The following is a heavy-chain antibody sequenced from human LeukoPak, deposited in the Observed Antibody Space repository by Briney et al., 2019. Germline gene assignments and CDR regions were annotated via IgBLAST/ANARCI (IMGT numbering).Heavy chain of an antibody. CDR2: ISTGSSYI. J-gene: IGHJ4*02. Sequence: GGSLRLSCAASGFTFSSYSMNWVRQAPGKGLEWVSSISTGSSYIYYADSVKGRFTISRDNAKNLLYLQMNSLRAEDTAVYYCASGPTYYYDSSGYFLDYWGQGTLVTVSS. V-gene: IGHV3-21*01. CDR1: GFTFSSYS. D-gene: IGHD3-22*01. CDR3: ASGPTYYYDSSGYFLDY.